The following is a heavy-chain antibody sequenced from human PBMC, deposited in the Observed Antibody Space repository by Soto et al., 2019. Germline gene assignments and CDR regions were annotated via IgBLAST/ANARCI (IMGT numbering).Heavy chain of an antibody. J-gene: IGHJ4*02. Sequence: SEILSLTCTVSGGSISSSSYYWGWFRQPPGKGLEWIGSIYYSGSTYYKQSLQSRVTIFVHTSKNPFSLKLSSVTAANKTVYYCADQAYCCSSGDYYWGQGSVVAVTS. D-gene: IGHD6-6*01. CDR3: ADQAYCCSSGDYY. V-gene: IGHV4-39*01. CDR1: GGSISSSSYY. CDR2: IYYSGST.